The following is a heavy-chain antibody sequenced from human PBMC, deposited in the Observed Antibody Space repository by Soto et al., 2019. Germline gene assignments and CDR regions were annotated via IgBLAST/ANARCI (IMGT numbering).Heavy chain of an antibody. CDR3: ARVRLTMVRGAPNWFDP. Sequence: SVKVSCEASGFTFTSSAVQWVRQARGQRLEWIGWIVVGSGNTNYAQKFQGRVTITADKSTSTAYMELSSLRSEDTAVYYCARVRLTMVRGAPNWFDPWGQGTLVTVSS. CDR1: GFTFTSSA. J-gene: IGHJ5*02. V-gene: IGHV1-58*01. CDR2: IVVGSGNT. D-gene: IGHD3-10*01.